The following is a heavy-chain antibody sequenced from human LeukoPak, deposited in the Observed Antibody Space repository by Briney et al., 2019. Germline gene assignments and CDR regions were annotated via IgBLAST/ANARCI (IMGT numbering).Heavy chain of an antibody. CDR2: INWNGGST. D-gene: IGHD2-15*01. CDR1: GFTFDDYG. Sequence: RAGGSLRLSCAASGFTFDDYGMSWVRQAPGKGLEWVSGINWNGGSTGYADSVKGRFTISRDNAKNSLYLQMNSLRAEDTALYYCASLGYCSGGSCYARRDYRGQGTLVTVSS. CDR3: ASLGYCSGGSCYARRDY. J-gene: IGHJ4*02. V-gene: IGHV3-20*04.